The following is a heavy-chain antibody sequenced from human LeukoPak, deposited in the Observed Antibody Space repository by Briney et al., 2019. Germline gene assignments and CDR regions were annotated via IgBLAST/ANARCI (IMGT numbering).Heavy chain of an antibody. J-gene: IGHJ6*03. D-gene: IGHD2-21*02. CDR1: GFTFGDYA. V-gene: IGHV3-49*03. CDR2: IRSKAYGGTT. Sequence: GGSLRLSCTASGFTFGDYAMSWFRQAPGKGLEWVGFIRSKAYGGTTEYAASVKGRFTISRDDSKSIAYLQMNSLKTEDTAVYYCTRDNSGGDYGYCYYYYYMDVWGKGTTVTVSS. CDR3: TRDNSGGDYGYCYYYYYMDV.